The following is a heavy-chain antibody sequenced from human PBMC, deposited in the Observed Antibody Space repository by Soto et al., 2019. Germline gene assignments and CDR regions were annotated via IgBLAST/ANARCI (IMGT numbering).Heavy chain of an antibody. J-gene: IGHJ6*02. D-gene: IGHD3-10*01. V-gene: IGHV3-74*01. CDR3: ARGIRGKYGMDV. CDR2: IYGDGSRS. CDR1: GFTFSDYW. Sequence: EVQLVESGGGLVQPGGSLRLSCATSGFTFSDYWIHWVRQAPGKGLVWVSRIYGDGSRSDYADSVKGRFTIYRDNAENTVYLQMNSLSAEDTAVYFCARGIRGKYGMDVWGHGTTITVSS.